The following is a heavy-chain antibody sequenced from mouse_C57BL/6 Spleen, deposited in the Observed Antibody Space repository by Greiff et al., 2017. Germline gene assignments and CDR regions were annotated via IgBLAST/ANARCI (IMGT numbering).Heavy chain of an antibody. CDR3: ARQAAQADYFDY. CDR2: ISGGGGNT. J-gene: IGHJ2*01. Sequence: EVHLVESGGGLVKPGGSLKLSCAASGFTFSSYTMSWVRQTPEKRLEWVATISGGGGNTYYPDSVKGRFTISRDNAKNTLYLQMSSLRSEDTALYYCARQAAQADYFDYWGQGTTLTVSS. CDR1: GFTFSSYT. V-gene: IGHV5-9*01. D-gene: IGHD3-2*02.